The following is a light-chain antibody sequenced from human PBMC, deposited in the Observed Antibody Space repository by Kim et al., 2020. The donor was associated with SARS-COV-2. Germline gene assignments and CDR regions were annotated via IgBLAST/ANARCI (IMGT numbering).Light chain of an antibody. V-gene: IGKV3-11*01. Sequence: EIILTQSPATLSLSPGERATLSCRASQNIGTSLTWYQQKPGQAPRLLIYDTSNRATGIPARFSGSGSGTDFTLTISSLEPEDFAIYYCQQRNSWPLTFGGGTKVEI. J-gene: IGKJ4*01. CDR1: QNIGTS. CDR3: QQRNSWPLT. CDR2: DTS.